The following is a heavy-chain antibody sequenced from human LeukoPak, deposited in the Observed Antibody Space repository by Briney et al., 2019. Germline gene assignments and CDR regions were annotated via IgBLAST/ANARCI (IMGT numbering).Heavy chain of an antibody. J-gene: IGHJ5*02. Sequence: SGPTLVKPTQTLTLTCTFSGFSLSTSGVGVGWIRQPPGKALEWLALIYWNDDKRYSPSLKSRLTITKDTSKNQVVLTMTNMDPVDTATYYCAHVQGGFKEYYDFWSGYYWSWFDPWGQGTLVTVSS. V-gene: IGHV2-5*01. CDR2: IYWNDDK. D-gene: IGHD3-3*01. CDR1: GFSLSTSGVG. CDR3: AHVQGGFKEYYDFWSGYYWSWFDP.